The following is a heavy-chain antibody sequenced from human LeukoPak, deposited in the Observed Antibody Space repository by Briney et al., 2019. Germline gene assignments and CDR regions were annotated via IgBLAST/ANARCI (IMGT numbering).Heavy chain of an antibody. CDR3: ARGRLGWDQLLYENWFDP. V-gene: IGHV1-69*04. D-gene: IGHD2-2*02. J-gene: IGHJ5*02. Sequence: GASVKVSCKASGGTFSSYAISWVRQAPGQGLEWMGRIIPILGIANYAQKFQGRVTITADKSTSPAYMELSSLRSADTAVYYCARGRLGWDQLLYENWFDPWGQGTLVTVSS. CDR1: GGTFSSYA. CDR2: IIPILGIA.